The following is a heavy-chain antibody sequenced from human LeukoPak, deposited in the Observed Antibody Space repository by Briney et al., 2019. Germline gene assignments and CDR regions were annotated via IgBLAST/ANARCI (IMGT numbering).Heavy chain of an antibody. CDR2: ISGSGGST. Sequence: GGSLRLSCAASGFTFSSYSMNWVRQAPGKGLEWVSAISGSGGSTYYADSVKGRFTISRDNSKNTLYLQMNSLRAEDTAVYYCAKRGIVGATPAYFDYWGQGTLVTVSS. CDR1: GFTFSSYS. D-gene: IGHD1-26*01. V-gene: IGHV3-23*01. CDR3: AKRGIVGATPAYFDY. J-gene: IGHJ4*02.